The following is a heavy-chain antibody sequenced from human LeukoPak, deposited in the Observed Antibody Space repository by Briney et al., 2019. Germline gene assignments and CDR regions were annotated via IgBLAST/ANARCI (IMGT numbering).Heavy chain of an antibody. CDR1: GFTFSNYG. Sequence: PGGSLRLSCAASGFTFSNYGMHWVRQAPGKGQEWVAFIRYDDITKYYVDSVKGRFTISRDNSKNTLYLQMNSLRAEDTAVYYCARGPRTEGFWSGTPNLDYWGQGTLVTVSS. CDR2: IRYDDITK. V-gene: IGHV3-30*02. D-gene: IGHD3-3*01. J-gene: IGHJ4*02. CDR3: ARGPRTEGFWSGTPNLDY.